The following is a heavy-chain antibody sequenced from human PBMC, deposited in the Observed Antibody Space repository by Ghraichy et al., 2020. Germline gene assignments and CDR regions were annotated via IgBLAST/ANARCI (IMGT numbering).Heavy chain of an antibody. CDR2: STSNEHST. D-gene: IGHD6-25*01. V-gene: IGHV3-64D*06. J-gene: IGHJ4*02. CDR1: GFTFSSYA. Sequence: GESLNISCSASGFTFSSYAMHWVRQAPGKGLEYVSASTSNEHSTFYADSVKGSFTISRDKSKNTLYLQMSSLRAEDTALYYCVKSRSIGWSQGGYWGQGTLVTVSS. CDR3: VKSRSIGWSQGGY.